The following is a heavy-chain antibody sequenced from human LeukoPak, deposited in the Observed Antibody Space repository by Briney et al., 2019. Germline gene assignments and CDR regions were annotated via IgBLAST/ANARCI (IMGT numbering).Heavy chain of an antibody. V-gene: IGHV3-33*01. Sequence: GRSLRLSCAASGFIFSSYGMHWVGQAPGKGLEWVAGIWYDGSDKYYVDYVKGRFTISRDNSKNTLYLQMNSLRAEDTAVYSCAWTNGDGYNTFDYWGQGTLVTVSS. CDR3: AWTNGDGYNTFDY. D-gene: IGHD5-24*01. CDR2: IWYDGSDK. CDR1: GFIFSSYG. J-gene: IGHJ4*02.